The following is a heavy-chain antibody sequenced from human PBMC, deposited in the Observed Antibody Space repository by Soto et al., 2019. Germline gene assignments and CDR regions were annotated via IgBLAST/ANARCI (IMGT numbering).Heavy chain of an antibody. CDR3: TLHIVVVTSVHNYFNH. D-gene: IGHD2-21*02. Sequence: EVQLVESGGGLVQPGGSLRLSCAASGFTFTNSWMAWVRQAPGKGLEWVGRIKSKTDGETTDYAAPVKGRFTISRDDSKNTMYLQMNSLQIEDTAVYYCTLHIVVVTSVHNYFNHWGQGTLVTVSS. J-gene: IGHJ4*02. CDR1: GFTFTNSW. V-gene: IGHV3-15*01. CDR2: IKSKTDGETT.